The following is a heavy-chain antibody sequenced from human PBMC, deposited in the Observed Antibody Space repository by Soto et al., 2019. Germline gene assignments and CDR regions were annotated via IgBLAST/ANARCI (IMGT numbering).Heavy chain of an antibody. V-gene: IGHV1-69*12. Sequence: QVQLEQSGAEVKKPGSSVKVSCKASGGTFSTSAISWVRQAPGQGLEWMGGFIPIFPTPDYAHKFQGRLTITADQSTSTAYMESSGLKSDDTAVYYCARDKARLQLGGNYYYILDVWGQGTTVTVSS. CDR2: FIPIFPTP. CDR3: ARDKARLQLGGNYYYILDV. D-gene: IGHD5-12*01. J-gene: IGHJ6*02. CDR1: GGTFSTSA.